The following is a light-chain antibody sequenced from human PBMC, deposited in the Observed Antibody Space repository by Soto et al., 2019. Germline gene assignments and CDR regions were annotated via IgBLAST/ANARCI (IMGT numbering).Light chain of an antibody. CDR3: LQFHNLPT. CDR1: QDISNY. Sequence: DIQMTQSPSSLSASVGDRVTIACQASQDISNYLNWYQQKPGKAPKILIYDASTLETGVPSRFSGRGSGTDFTFTISSLKNEDIATYYCLQFHNLPTFGGGTKVDIK. V-gene: IGKV1-33*01. J-gene: IGKJ4*01. CDR2: DAS.